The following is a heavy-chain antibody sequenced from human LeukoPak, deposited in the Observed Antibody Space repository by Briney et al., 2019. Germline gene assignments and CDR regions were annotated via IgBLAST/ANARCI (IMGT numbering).Heavy chain of an antibody. J-gene: IGHJ4*02. CDR3: AKVGPYRAYY. V-gene: IGHV3-48*01. Sequence: GGSLRLSCAASGYTFSSYSMNWVRQAPGKGLEWVSYISSSSSTIYYADSVKGRFTISRDNAKNSLYLQMNSLRAEDTAVYYCAKVGPYRAYYWGQGTLVTVSS. CDR1: GYTFSSYS. CDR2: ISSSSSTI. D-gene: IGHD1-26*01.